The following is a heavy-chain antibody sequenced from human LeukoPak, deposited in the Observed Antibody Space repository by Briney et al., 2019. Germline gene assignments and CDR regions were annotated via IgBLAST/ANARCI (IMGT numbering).Heavy chain of an antibody. CDR2: INPNSGGT. V-gene: IGHV1-2*02. J-gene: IGHJ4*02. CDR3: ARDRAGGGFDY. CDR1: GYTFTHYY. Sequence: ASVNVSCKASGYTFTHYYMHWVRQAPGQGLEWMGWINPNSGGTNYAQKFQGRATMTRDTSISTAYMALSRLRSDDTAVYCCARDRAGGGFDYWGQGTLVTVS. D-gene: IGHD6-13*01.